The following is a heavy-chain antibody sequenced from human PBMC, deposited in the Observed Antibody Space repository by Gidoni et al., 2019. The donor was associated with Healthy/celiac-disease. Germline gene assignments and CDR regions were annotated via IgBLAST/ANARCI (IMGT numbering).Heavy chain of an antibody. Sequence: ELQLVESGGGLVKPGGSLRLSCASSGFTFSSYSMNWISQAPGEGLEGVTAISSSSSYKYYADSGKGRFTISRDNAKNSRYLQMNSLRAEDTAVDYCAREDLGTPYYDYGMDVWGQGTTVTVSS. V-gene: IGHV3-21*01. CDR2: ISSSSSYK. D-gene: IGHD3-10*01. CDR3: AREDLGTPYYDYGMDV. CDR1: GFTFSSYS. J-gene: IGHJ6*02.